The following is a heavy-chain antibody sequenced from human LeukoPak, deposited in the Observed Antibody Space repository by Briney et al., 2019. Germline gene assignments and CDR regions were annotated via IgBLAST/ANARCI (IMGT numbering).Heavy chain of an antibody. V-gene: IGHV4-4*02. Sequence: SETLSLTCAVSGGSISSSNWWSWVRQPPGKGLEWIGEIYHSGSTNYNPSLKSRVTISVDKSKNQFSLKLSSVTAADTAVYYCARVGTSVAVAAQHFDYWGQGTLVTVSS. D-gene: IGHD6-19*01. CDR2: IYHSGST. CDR1: GGSISSSNW. J-gene: IGHJ4*02. CDR3: ARVGTSVAVAAQHFDY.